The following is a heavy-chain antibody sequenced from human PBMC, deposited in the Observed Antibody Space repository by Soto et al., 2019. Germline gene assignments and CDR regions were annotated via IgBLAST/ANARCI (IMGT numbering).Heavy chain of an antibody. Sequence: GSLRLSCAASGFTFKNFAMRWVRQAPGKGLEWVSAVNGRGDSAFYADSVKGRFTISRDHSKNTIHLQLDSLRVDDTAVYYCAEYIALTVVLPSHWGQGTLVTVSS. V-gene: IGHV3-23*01. CDR3: AEYIALTVVLPSH. D-gene: IGHD3-22*01. CDR2: VNGRGDSA. CDR1: GFTFKNFA. J-gene: IGHJ4*02.